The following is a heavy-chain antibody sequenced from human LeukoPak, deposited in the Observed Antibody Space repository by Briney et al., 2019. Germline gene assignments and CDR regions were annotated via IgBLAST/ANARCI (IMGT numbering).Heavy chain of an antibody. CDR2: INHNSGGT. V-gene: IGHV1-2*02. CDR3: ARAYSGYEAFDY. CDR1: GYTFTGYY. Sequence: ASVTVSFKASGYTFTGYYIHWVRQAPGQGREWVGWINHNSGGTNYAQKFQGRLTMTRDTSTTYMELSRLTSADTAVYFCARAYSGYEAFDYWGQGTLVTVSS. J-gene: IGHJ4*02. D-gene: IGHD5-12*01.